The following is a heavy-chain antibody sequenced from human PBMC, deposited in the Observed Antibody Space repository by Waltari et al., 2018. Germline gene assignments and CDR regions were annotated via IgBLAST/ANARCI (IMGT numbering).Heavy chain of an antibody. CDR3: ATGPSSGYYLFDY. D-gene: IGHD3-22*01. CDR1: GYTFNEYY. Sequence: EVQLVQSGAEVKKPGATVKISCKASGYTFNEYYMHWVQQAPGKGLEWMGRVDPEDGETIYAEKFQGRVTITADTSTDTAYMELSSLRSEDTAVYYCATGPSSGYYLFDYWGQGTLVTVSS. J-gene: IGHJ4*02. CDR2: VDPEDGET. V-gene: IGHV1-69-2*01.